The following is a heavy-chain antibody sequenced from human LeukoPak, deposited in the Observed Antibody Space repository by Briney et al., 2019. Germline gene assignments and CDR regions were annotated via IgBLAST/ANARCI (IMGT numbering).Heavy chain of an antibody. D-gene: IGHD2-8*02. V-gene: IGHV3-30*18. J-gene: IGHJ4*02. Sequence: QPGRSLRLSCAASGFTFSDYGMHWVRQAPGRGLEWVALISGDTSNKYYADSVKGRFTISRDTSKNTVYLQMDSLRADDTAVYYCVKDRRGTWSFDYWGQGTLVTVSS. CDR1: GFTFSDYG. CDR3: VKDRRGTWSFDY. CDR2: ISGDTSNK.